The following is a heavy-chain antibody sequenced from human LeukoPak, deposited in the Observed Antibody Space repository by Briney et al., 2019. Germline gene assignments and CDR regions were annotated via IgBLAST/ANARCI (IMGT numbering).Heavy chain of an antibody. Sequence: PSQTLSLTCAISGDSVSSNSATWNWIRQSPSRGLEWLGRAYYRSNWDNDYAVSVKSRITINPDTSKNQFSLQLKSVTPEDTAVYYCARNYYGSGSYYSHFDYWGQGTLVTVSS. CDR2: AYYRSNWDN. CDR3: ARNYYGSGSYYSHFDY. CDR1: GDSVSSNSAT. D-gene: IGHD3-10*01. J-gene: IGHJ4*02. V-gene: IGHV6-1*01.